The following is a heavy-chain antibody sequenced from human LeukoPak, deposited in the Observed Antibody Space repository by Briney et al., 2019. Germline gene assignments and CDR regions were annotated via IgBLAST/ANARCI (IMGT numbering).Heavy chain of an antibody. V-gene: IGHV3-30*02. D-gene: IGHD6-13*01. J-gene: IGHJ1*01. Sequence: PGGSLRLSCAASGFTFSSYGMHWVRQAPGKGLEWMAFIRYDGSNKYYADSVKGRFTISRDNSKNTLYLQMNSLRAEDTAVYYCAKGGLGIAAAGAMVFQHWGQGTLVTVSS. CDR3: AKGGLGIAAAGAMVFQH. CDR2: IRYDGSNK. CDR1: GFTFSSYG.